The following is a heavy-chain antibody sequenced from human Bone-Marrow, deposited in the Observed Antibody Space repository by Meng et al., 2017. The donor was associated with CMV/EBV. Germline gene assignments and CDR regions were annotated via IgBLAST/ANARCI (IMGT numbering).Heavy chain of an antibody. Sequence: QVRLGQSGAEVRKAGAPGNVPCQATGYTFTSYGISWVRQAPGQGLEWMGWIRAYNGNTNYAQKLQGRVTMTTDTSTSTAYMELRSLRSDDTAVYYCARDPISGDSSGTDYWGQGTLVTVSS. V-gene: IGHV1-18*01. CDR2: IRAYNGNT. CDR3: ARDPISGDSSGTDY. D-gene: IGHD3-22*01. CDR1: GYTFTSYG. J-gene: IGHJ4*02.